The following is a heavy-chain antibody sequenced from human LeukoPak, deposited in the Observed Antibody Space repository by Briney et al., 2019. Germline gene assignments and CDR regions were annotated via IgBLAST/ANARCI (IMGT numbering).Heavy chain of an antibody. D-gene: IGHD3-10*01. CDR3: ASCDYYGSGSYYIPIYYYYYYMDV. CDR2: IIPIFGTA. V-gene: IGHV1-69*05. CDR1: GGTFSSYA. J-gene: IGHJ6*03. Sequence: SVKVSCKASGGTFSSYAISWVRQAPGQGLEWMGGIIPIFGTANYAQKFQGRVTITTDESTSTAYMELSSLRSEDTAVYYCASCDYYGSGSYYIPIYYYYYYMDVWGTGTTVTVSS.